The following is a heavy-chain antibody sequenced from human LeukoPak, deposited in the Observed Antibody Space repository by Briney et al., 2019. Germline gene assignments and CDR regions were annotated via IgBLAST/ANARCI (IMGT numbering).Heavy chain of an antibody. J-gene: IGHJ5*02. Sequence: SVKVSCKASGGTFSSYAISWVRQAPGQGLEWMGGIIPIFGTANYAQKFQGRVTITTDESTSTAYMELSSLRSEDTAVYYCARDVTACDGDCINWFDPWGQGTLVTVSS. CDR2: IIPIFGTA. CDR3: ARDVTACDGDCINWFDP. CDR1: GGTFSSYA. V-gene: IGHV1-69*05. D-gene: IGHD2-21*02.